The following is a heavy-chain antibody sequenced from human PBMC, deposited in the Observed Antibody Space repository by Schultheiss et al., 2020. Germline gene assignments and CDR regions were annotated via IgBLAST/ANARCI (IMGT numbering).Heavy chain of an antibody. CDR1: GGSISSGSYY. Sequence: SETLSLTCTVSGGSISSGSYYWSWIRQHPGKGLEWIGYIYYSGSTYYNPSLKSRVTISVDTSKNQFSLKLSSVTAADTAVYYCARATVEMATIILWGQGTTVTVSS. CDR2: IYYSGST. CDR3: ARATVEMATIIL. J-gene: IGHJ6*02. V-gene: IGHV4-31*03. D-gene: IGHD5-24*01.